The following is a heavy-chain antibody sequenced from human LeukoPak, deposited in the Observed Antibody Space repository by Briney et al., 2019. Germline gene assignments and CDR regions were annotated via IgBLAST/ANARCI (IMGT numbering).Heavy chain of an antibody. CDR2: ISWSSGTV. J-gene: IGHJ4*02. CDR1: GFAFDNYA. D-gene: IGHD2/OR15-2a*01. V-gene: IGHV3-9*01. CDR3: ARANSSSATRNFFDY. Sequence: GTSLRLSCAASGFAFDNYAMHWVRQGPGRGLEWVSDISWSSGTVDYADSVKGRFINSRDNAKNSLYLEMKDLRTEDTAFYYCARANSSSATRNFFDYWGQGTLVTVSS.